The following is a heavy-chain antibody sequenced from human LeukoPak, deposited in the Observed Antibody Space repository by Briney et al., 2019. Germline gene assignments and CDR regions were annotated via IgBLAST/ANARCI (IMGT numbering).Heavy chain of an antibody. D-gene: IGHD1-26*01. CDR1: GGSISSSSYY. J-gene: IGHJ4*02. CDR3: ATYSGCYFPFDY. Sequence: SETLSLTCTVSGGSISSSSYYWGWIRQPPGKGLEWIGSIYYSGSTYYNPSLKSRVTISVDTSKNQFSLKLSSVTAADTAVYYCATYSGCYFPFDYWGQGTLVTVSS. V-gene: IGHV4-39*07. CDR2: IYYSGST.